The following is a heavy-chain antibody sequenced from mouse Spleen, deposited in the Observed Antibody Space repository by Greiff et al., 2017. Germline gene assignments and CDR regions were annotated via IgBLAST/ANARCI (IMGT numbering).Heavy chain of an antibody. J-gene: IGHJ3*01. CDR2: IYPGSGST. V-gene: IGHV1-55*01. Sequence: QVQLQQPGAELVKPGASVKMSCKASGYTITSYWITWVKQRPGQGLEWIGDIYPGSGSTNYNEKLKSKATLTVDTSYNKAYMKLNSLTSEDSAVYYCAADSSGYVGFAYWGQGTLVTVSA. CDR1: GYTITSYW. D-gene: IGHD3-2*01. CDR3: AADSSGYVGFAY.